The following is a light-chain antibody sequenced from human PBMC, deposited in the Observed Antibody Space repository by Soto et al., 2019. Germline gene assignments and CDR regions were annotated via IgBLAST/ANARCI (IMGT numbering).Light chain of an antibody. CDR3: QQRSNWPPYN. Sequence: EIVLTQSPATLSLSPGERATLSCRASQSVSSYLAWYQQKPGQAPRLLLYDAPNRDNGIPARFSGRGSGTELTLTISSLEPEDFALYYCQQRSNWPPYNFRPGPKVDIK. V-gene: IGKV3-11*01. CDR2: DAP. CDR1: QSVSSY. J-gene: IGKJ3*01.